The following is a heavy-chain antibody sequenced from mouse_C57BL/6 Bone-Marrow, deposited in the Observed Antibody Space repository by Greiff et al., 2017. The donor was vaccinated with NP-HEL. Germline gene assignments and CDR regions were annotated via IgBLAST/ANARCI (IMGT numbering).Heavy chain of an antibody. Sequence: LVESGAELVRPGASVTLSCKASGYTFTDYEMHWVKQTPVHGLEWIGAIDPETGGTAYNQKFKGKAILTADKSSSTAYMELRSLTSEDSAVYYCTRGYYLIAYWGQGTLVTVSA. CDR1: GYTFTDYE. J-gene: IGHJ3*01. CDR2: IDPETGGT. CDR3: TRGYYLIAY. V-gene: IGHV1-15*01. D-gene: IGHD2-3*01.